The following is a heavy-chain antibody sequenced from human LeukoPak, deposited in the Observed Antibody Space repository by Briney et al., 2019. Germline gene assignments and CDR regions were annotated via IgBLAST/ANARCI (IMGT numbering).Heavy chain of an antibody. CDR1: GFTFSSYS. D-gene: IGHD2-2*01. Sequence: GGSLRLSCAASGFTFSSYSMNWVRQAPGKGLEWVSSISSSSSYIYYADSVKGRFTISRDNAKNSLYLQMNSLRAEDTAVYYCAREAVRYCSSVNCYSDYWGQGTLVTVSS. CDR3: AREAVRYCSSVNCYSDY. V-gene: IGHV3-21*01. CDR2: ISSSSSYI. J-gene: IGHJ4*02.